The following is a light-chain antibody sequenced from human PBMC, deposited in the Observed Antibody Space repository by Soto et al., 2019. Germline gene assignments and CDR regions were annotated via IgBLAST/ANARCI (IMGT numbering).Light chain of an antibody. Sequence: DIPMTQSPSTLSASVGDRVTITCRASQSISSWLAWYQQIPGKAPKLLIYKASSLESGVPSRFSGSGSGTVFTLTISSLQPDDFATYYCQQYNSYPYTFGQGTKLEIK. CDR3: QQYNSYPYT. CDR2: KAS. CDR1: QSISSW. J-gene: IGKJ2*01. V-gene: IGKV1-5*03.